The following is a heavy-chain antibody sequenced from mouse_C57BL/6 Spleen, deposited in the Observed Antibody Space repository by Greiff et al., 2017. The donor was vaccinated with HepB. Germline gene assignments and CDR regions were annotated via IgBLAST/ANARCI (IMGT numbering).Heavy chain of an antibody. D-gene: IGHD3-2*02. CDR3: ARRGSSGPWFAY. Sequence: VQLVESGAELVKPGASVKMSCKASGYTFTTYPIEWMKQNHGKSLEWIGNFHPYNDDTKYNEKFKGKATLTVEKSSSTVYLELSRLTSDDSAVYYCARRGSSGPWFAYWGQGTLVTVSA. V-gene: IGHV1-47*01. J-gene: IGHJ3*01. CDR1: GYTFTTYP. CDR2: FHPYNDDT.